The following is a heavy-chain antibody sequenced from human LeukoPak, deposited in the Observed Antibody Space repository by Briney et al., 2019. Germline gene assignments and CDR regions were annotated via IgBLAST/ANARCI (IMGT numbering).Heavy chain of an antibody. V-gene: IGHV1-69*06. CDR3: ASKEYSSSSGRDYFDY. CDR2: IIPIFGTA. Sequence: SVKVSCKASGGTFSSYAISWARQAPGQGLEWMGGIIPIFGTANYAQKFQGRVTITADKSTSTAYTELSSLRSEDTAVYYCASKEYSSSSGRDYFDYWGQGTLVTVSS. CDR1: GGTFSSYA. J-gene: IGHJ4*02. D-gene: IGHD6-6*01.